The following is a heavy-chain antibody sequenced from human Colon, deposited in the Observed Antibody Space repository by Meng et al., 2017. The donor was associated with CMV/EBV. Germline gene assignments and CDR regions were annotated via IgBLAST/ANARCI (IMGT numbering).Heavy chain of an antibody. CDR1: GFTFNKYA. J-gene: IGHJ6*02. CDR2: VSHDGVTK. CDR3: AKDGDMYCSRTSCSAMDV. V-gene: IGHV3-30-3*01. Sequence: GESLKISCVDSGFTFNKYAIHWVRRAPGKGLEWVALVSHDGVTKQYADSVQGRLTISRDNSKNTSYLQMNNLRPEDTAMYYCAKDGDMYCSRTSCSAMDVWGQGTTVTVSS. D-gene: IGHD2-2*01.